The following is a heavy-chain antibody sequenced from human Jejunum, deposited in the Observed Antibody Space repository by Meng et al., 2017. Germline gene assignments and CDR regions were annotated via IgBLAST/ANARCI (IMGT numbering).Heavy chain of an antibody. J-gene: IGHJ5*02. CDR3: ARDTAGFGP. V-gene: IGHV4-39*07. D-gene: IGHD6-13*01. Sequence: HLHLWGWGQGLVKPPQTRSLPWPVLVGSISTAGYYWGWIRQSPGKGLEWIGSIFYSGTTYYNPSLKSRVTISIDTSKNQFSLKMNSVTAADTAVYYCARDTAGFGPWGQGTLVTVSS. CDR2: IFYSGTT. CDR1: VGSISTAGYY.